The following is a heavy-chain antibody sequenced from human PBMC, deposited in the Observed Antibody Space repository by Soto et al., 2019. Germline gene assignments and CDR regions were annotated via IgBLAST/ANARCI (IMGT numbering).Heavy chain of an antibody. J-gene: IGHJ3*02. Sequence: EVQLVESGGGLVKPGGSLRLSCAASGFTFSSYSMNWVRQAPGKGLEWVSSISSSSSYIYYADSVKGRFTISRDNAKNSLYLQMNRLRAEDTAVYYCARVGVVPAAITDAFDIWGQGTMVTVSS. D-gene: IGHD2-2*01. CDR3: ARVGVVPAAITDAFDI. V-gene: IGHV3-21*01. CDR1: GFTFSSYS. CDR2: ISSSSSYI.